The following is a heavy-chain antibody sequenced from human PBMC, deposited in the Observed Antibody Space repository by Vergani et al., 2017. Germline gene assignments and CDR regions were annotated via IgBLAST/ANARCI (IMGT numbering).Heavy chain of an antibody. J-gene: IGHJ4*02. Sequence: VQLVQSGGGLVQPGRSLRLSCAASGFTFDDYAMHWVRQAPGKGLEWVSGISWNSGSIGYADSVKGRFTISRDNAKNSLYLQMNSLRAEDTALYYCAKDGSPYYDFWSGPNYFDYWGQGTLVTVSS. V-gene: IGHV3-9*01. D-gene: IGHD3-3*01. CDR2: ISWNSGSI. CDR1: GFTFDDYA. CDR3: AKDGSPYYDFWSGPNYFDY.